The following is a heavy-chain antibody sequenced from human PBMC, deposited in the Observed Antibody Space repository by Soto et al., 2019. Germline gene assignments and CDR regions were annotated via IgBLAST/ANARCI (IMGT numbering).Heavy chain of an antibody. CDR2: IIPIFGTA. D-gene: IGHD2-21*02. V-gene: IGHV1-69*13. CDR3: ASSVVVTATVGYYGMDV. CDR1: GGTFSSYA. Sequence: SVKVSCKASGGTFSSYAISWVRQVPGQGLEWMGGIIPIFGTANYAQKFQGRVTITADESTSTAYMELSSLRSEDTAVYYCASSVVVTATVGYYGMDVWGQGTTVTVSS. J-gene: IGHJ6*02.